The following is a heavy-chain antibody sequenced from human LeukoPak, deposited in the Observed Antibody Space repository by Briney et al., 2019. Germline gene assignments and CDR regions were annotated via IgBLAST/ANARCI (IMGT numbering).Heavy chain of an antibody. CDR2: IRYDGSNK. V-gene: IGHV3-30*02. CDR1: GFTFSSYG. D-gene: IGHD5-24*01. CDR3: AKDSRMATAEFDY. Sequence: GGSLRLSCAASGFTFSSYGMHWVRQAPGKGLEWVAFIRYDGSNKYYADSVKGRFTIPRDNSKNTLYLQMNSLRAEDTAVYYCAKDSRMATAEFDYWGQGTLVTVSS. J-gene: IGHJ4*02.